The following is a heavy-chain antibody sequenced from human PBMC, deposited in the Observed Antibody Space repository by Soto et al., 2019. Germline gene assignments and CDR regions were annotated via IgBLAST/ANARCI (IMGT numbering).Heavy chain of an antibody. D-gene: IGHD6-13*01. J-gene: IGHJ4*02. CDR2: IYYSGST. CDR1: GGTISSYY. Sequence: PSETLSLTCTVSGGTISSYYWTWIRQPPGKGLEWIGYIYYSGSTNYNPSLKSRVTISVDTFKNQFSLKLSSVTAADTAVYYCAGSIAAAGNIVYWGQGTLVTVSS. CDR3: AGSIAAAGNIVY. V-gene: IGHV4-59*01.